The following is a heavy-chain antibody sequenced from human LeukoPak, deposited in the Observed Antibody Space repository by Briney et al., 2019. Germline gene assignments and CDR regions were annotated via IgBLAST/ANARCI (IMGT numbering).Heavy chain of an antibody. V-gene: IGHV3-21*01. J-gene: IGHJ4*02. CDR2: ISSRSTYL. CDR1: GFSFSTFG. Sequence: PGGSLRLSCAGSGFSFSTFGMSWVRQAPGRGLEWVSSISSRSTYLDYADSLKGRFTISRDNAKNSLYLQMNGLRAEDTGVYYCARDLSPVEIVATVLDSWGQGTLVTVSS. D-gene: IGHD5-12*01. CDR3: ARDLSPVEIVATVLDS.